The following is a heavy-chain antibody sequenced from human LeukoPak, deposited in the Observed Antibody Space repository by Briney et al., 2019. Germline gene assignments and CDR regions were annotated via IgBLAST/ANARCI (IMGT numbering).Heavy chain of an antibody. CDR3: VRDKDGALLTP. Sequence: GSLRLSCAASGFTFSDYYMSWIRQAPGKGLEWIGEIMHSGTTNYNPSLKSRVTILVDKSKNQFSLRLSSVTAADTAIYYSVRDKDGALLTPWGQGTLVTVSS. CDR2: IMHSGTT. J-gene: IGHJ5*02. CDR1: GFTFSDYY. V-gene: IGHV4-34*12. D-gene: IGHD3-16*01.